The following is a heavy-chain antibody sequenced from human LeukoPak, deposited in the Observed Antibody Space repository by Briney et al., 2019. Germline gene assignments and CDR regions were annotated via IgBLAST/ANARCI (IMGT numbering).Heavy chain of an antibody. CDR2: ISAYNGNT. J-gene: IGHJ3*02. V-gene: IGHV1-18*01. D-gene: IGHD1-7*01. CDR1: GYTFTSYG. Sequence: ASVKVSCKASGYTFTSYGISWVRQAPGQGLEWMGWISAYNGNTNYAQKLQGRVTMTTDTSTSTAYMELRSLRSEDTAAYYCARRILTGTTAFDIWGQGTMVTVSS. CDR3: ARRILTGTTAFDI.